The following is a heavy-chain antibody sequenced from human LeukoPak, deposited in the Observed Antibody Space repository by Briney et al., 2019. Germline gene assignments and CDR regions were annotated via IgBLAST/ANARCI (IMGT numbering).Heavy chain of an antibody. CDR3: AIAYYYYYMDV. Sequence: GGSLRLSCAASGFTFSSCWMHWVRQAPGKGLVWVSRINSDGSSTSYADSVKGRFTISRDNAKNTLYLQMNSLRAEDTAVYYCAIAYYYYYMDVWGKGTTVTVSS. V-gene: IGHV3-74*01. CDR2: INSDGSST. J-gene: IGHJ6*03. CDR1: GFTFSSCW.